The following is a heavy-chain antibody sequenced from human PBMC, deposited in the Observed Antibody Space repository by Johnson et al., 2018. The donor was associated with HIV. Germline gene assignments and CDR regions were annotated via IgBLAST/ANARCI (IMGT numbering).Heavy chain of an antibody. D-gene: IGHD1-26*01. J-gene: IGHJ3*02. Sequence: QVQLVESGGGLVKPGGSLRLSCAASGFTFSDYYMSWIRQAPGKGLEWVSYISSSGSTIYYADSVKGRFTISRDNAKNSLYLQMKSLRAGETAVYYCARERSYPSGWGRDAFDIWGQGTMVTVSS. CDR1: GFTFSDYY. V-gene: IGHV3-11*04. CDR2: ISSSGSTI. CDR3: ARERSYPSGWGRDAFDI.